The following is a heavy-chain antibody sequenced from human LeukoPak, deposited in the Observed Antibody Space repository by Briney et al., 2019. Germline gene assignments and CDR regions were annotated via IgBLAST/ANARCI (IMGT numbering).Heavy chain of an antibody. D-gene: IGHD5-12*01. V-gene: IGHV3-30*01. CDR1: GFTFSSYA. J-gene: IGHJ4*02. CDR3: ARGRYSGYDRGDLGY. Sequence: YPGRSLRLSCAASGFTFSSYAMHWVRQAPGKGLEWVAVISYDGSNKYYADSVKGRFTISRDNSKNTLYLQMNSLRAEDTAVYYCARGRYSGYDRGDLGYWGQGTLVTVSS. CDR2: ISYDGSNK.